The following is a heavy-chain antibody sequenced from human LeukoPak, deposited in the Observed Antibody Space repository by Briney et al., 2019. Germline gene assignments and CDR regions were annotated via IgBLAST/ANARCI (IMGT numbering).Heavy chain of an antibody. D-gene: IGHD2-21*02. V-gene: IGHV4-4*08. Sequence: SETLSLTCTVSGGSISSYYWSWIRLPPGKGLEWIGRIYSSGSTNYNPSLKSRVIISVDTSKNQFSLRLSSVTAADTAVYYCARGGYCGGDCYFYYWGQGTLVTVSS. CDR2: IYSSGST. CDR1: GGSISSYY. J-gene: IGHJ4*02. CDR3: ARGGYCGGDCYFYY.